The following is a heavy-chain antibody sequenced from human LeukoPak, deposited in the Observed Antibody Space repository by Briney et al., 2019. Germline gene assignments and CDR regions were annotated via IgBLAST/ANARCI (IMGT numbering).Heavy chain of an antibody. V-gene: IGHV3-15*01. Sequence: GGSLRLSCAASGFTFSNAWMSWVRQAPGKGLEWVCRIKSKTDGGTTDYAAPVKGRFTISRDDSKNTLYLQMNSLKTEDTAVYYCTTDVGYCSSTSCYRPWGQGTLVTVSS. CDR1: GFTFSNAW. CDR2: IKSKTDGGTT. CDR3: TTDVGYCSSTSCYRP. D-gene: IGHD2-2*01. J-gene: IGHJ5*02.